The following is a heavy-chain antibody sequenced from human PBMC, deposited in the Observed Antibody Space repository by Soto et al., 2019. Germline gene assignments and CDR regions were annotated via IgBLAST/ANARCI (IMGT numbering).Heavy chain of an antibody. Sequence: WESLKISRKGSGYPFTQLWRGWVRQLPGKGRRGMGSISPGNSDTRYSPYFQVLITITVDKSTSSANLQCNNLKTSDTASYYFARHISNFRYYYYAMDVWGQGTTVTVSS. CDR1: GYPFTQLW. D-gene: IGHD4-4*01. J-gene: IGHJ6*02. V-gene: IGHV5-51*01. CDR3: ARHISNFRYYYYAMDV. CDR2: ISPGNSDT.